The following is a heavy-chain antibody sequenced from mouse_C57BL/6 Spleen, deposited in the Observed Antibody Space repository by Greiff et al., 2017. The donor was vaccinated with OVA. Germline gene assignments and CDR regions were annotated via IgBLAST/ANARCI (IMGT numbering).Heavy chain of an antibody. CDR3: ARDQDYDEGYYFDY. V-gene: IGHV5-4*01. CDR2: ISDGGSYT. J-gene: IGHJ2*01. D-gene: IGHD2-4*01. Sequence: DVMLVESGGGLVKPGGSLKLSCAASGFTFSSYAMSWFRQTPEKRLEWVATISDGGSYTYYPDNVKGRFTISRDNAKNNLYLQMSHLKSEDTAMYYCARDQDYDEGYYFDYWGQGTTLTVSS. CDR1: GFTFSSYA.